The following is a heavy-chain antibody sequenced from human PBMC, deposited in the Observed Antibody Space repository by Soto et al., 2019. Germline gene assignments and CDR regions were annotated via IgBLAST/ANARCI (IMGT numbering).Heavy chain of an antibody. CDR3: VRTSLVVAAATREDY. V-gene: IGHV3-74*01. J-gene: IGHJ4*02. Sequence: EVQLVESGGGLVQPGGSLRLSCAASGFTFSSYWMHWVRQAPGKGLEWVSRITSDGSSTSYADSVKGRFTISRDNAKNTLYLQMNSLRAEDTAVYYCVRTSLVVAAATREDYWGQGTLVTVSS. CDR2: ITSDGSST. CDR1: GFTFSSYW. D-gene: IGHD2-15*01.